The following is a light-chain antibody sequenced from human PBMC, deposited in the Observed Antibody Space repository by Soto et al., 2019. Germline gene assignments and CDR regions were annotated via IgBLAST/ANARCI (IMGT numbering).Light chain of an antibody. CDR2: DVS. Sequence: QSALTQPVSVSGSPGQSITISCTGTSSDVGAYNYVSWYQQNPGKAPKLMIYDVSNRPSGVSSRFSGSKSGNTASLTVSGLQAEDEADYYCGSYTTSSTLVFGGGTKLTVL. CDR3: GSYTTSSTLV. J-gene: IGLJ2*01. CDR1: SSDVGAYNY. V-gene: IGLV2-14*01.